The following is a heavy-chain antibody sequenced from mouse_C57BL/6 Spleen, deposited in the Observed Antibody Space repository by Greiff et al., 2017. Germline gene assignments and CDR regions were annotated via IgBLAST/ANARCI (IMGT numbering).Heavy chain of an antibody. CDR2: IYPSDSET. CDR3: ARGEGYYSKGAWFAY. Sequence: QVHVKQSGAELVRPGSSVKLSCKASGYTFTSYWMDWVKQRPGQGLEWIGNIYPSDSETHYNQKFKDKATLTVDKSSSTAYMQLSSLTSEDSAVYYCARGEGYYSKGAWFAYWGQGTLVTVSA. J-gene: IGHJ3*01. CDR1: GYTFTSYW. V-gene: IGHV1-61*01. D-gene: IGHD2-5*01.